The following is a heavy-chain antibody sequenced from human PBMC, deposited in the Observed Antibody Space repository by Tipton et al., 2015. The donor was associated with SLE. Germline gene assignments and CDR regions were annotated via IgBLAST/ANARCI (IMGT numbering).Heavy chain of an antibody. V-gene: IGHV4-38-2*02. CDR2: VYYSGGT. CDR1: GYSISTGFY. CDR3: TRQRGTAYYYYHMDV. Sequence: TLSLTCTVSGYSISTGFYWGWVRQPPGKGLEWIGTVYYSGGTYYNPSLKSRVTISVGTSTNQLSLRLTSVTAADTAVYYCTRQRGTAYYYYHMDVWGKGTTVTVSS. J-gene: IGHJ6*03. D-gene: IGHD7-27*01.